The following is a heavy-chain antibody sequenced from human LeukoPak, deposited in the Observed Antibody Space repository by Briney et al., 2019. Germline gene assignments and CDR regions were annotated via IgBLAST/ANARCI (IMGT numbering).Heavy chain of an antibody. Sequence: SQTLSLTCTVSGGSISSGSYYWSWIRQPAGKGLEWIGRIYTSGSTNYNPSLKSRVTISVDTSKNQFSLKLSSVTAADTAVYYCARAQDFSDSSGPNYLDFWGQGILVTVSS. CDR1: GGSISSGSYY. D-gene: IGHD3-22*01. J-gene: IGHJ4*02. CDR2: IYTSGST. CDR3: ARAQDFSDSSGPNYLDF. V-gene: IGHV4-61*02.